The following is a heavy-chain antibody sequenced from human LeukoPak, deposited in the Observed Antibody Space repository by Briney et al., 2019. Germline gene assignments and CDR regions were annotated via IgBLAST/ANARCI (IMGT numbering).Heavy chain of an antibody. Sequence: GGSLRLSCAASGFTFSSYGMHWVRQAPGKGLEWVAVISYDGSNKYYADSVKGRFTISRDNSKNTLYLQTNSLRAEDTAVYYCARNPINYGDYVPLDYWGQGTLVTVSS. V-gene: IGHV3-30*03. CDR3: ARNPINYGDYVPLDY. CDR2: ISYDGSNK. D-gene: IGHD4-17*01. CDR1: GFTFSSYG. J-gene: IGHJ4*02.